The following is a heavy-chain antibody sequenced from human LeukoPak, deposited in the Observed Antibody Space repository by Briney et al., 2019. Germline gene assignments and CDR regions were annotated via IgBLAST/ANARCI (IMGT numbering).Heavy chain of an antibody. V-gene: IGHV3-30-3*01. J-gene: IGHJ4*02. CDR2: MSADDGHT. Sequence: PGRSLRLSCAASAFNFSNYAIHWVRQAPGKGLEWVAVMSADDGHTHYADSVKGRFTVSRDISKNMVYLQMNSLRTDDTAVYYCVREPRTYRAPPFDYWGQGTLVPVSS. D-gene: IGHD3-16*02. CDR3: VREPRTYRAPPFDY. CDR1: AFNFSNYA.